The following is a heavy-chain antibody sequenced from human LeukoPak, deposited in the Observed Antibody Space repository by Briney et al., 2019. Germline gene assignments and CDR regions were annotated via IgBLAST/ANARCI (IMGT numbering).Heavy chain of an antibody. Sequence: SETLSLTCTVSGDSISSASYYWSWIRQPAGKGLEWIGRIYTSGSTYYNPSLKSRVTISVDTSKNQFSLKLSSVTAADTAVYYCARAGDSSGYYPYWYFDLWGRGTLVTVSS. CDR1: GDSISSASYY. J-gene: IGHJ2*01. D-gene: IGHD3-22*01. CDR2: IYTSGST. CDR3: ARAGDSSGYYPYWYFDL. V-gene: IGHV4-61*02.